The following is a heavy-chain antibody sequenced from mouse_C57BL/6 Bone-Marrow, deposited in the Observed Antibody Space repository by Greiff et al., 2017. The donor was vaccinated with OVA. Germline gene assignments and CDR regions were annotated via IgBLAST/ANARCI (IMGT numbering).Heavy chain of an antibody. D-gene: IGHD1-1*01. Sequence: EVQLHQSGAELVRPGASVKLSCTASGFNIKDDYMHWVKQRPEQGLEWIGWIDPENGDTEYASKFQGKATITADTSSNTAYLQLSSLTSEDTAVYYGTTITTVGATPYWYFDVWGTGTTVTVSS. V-gene: IGHV14-4*01. CDR2: IDPENGDT. J-gene: IGHJ1*03. CDR1: GFNIKDDY. CDR3: TTITTVGATPYWYFDV.